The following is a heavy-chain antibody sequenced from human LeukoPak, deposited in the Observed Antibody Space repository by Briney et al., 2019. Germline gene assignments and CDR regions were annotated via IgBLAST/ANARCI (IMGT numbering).Heavy chain of an antibody. D-gene: IGHD3-22*01. CDR3: ARVTGYYYESSGYYHHAFDI. Sequence: GASVKVSCKASGGTFSSYTISWVRQAPGQGLEWMGRIIPILGIANYAQKFQGRVTITADKSTSTAYMELSSLRSEDTAVYYCARVTGYYYESSGYYHHAFDIWGLGTMVTVSS. CDR2: IIPILGIA. CDR1: GGTFSSYT. V-gene: IGHV1-69*02. J-gene: IGHJ3*02.